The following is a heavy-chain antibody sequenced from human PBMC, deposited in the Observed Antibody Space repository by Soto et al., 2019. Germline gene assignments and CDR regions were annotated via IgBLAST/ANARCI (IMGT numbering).Heavy chain of an antibody. CDR1: GFTVSSNY. V-gene: IGHV3-53*02. CDR2: IYSGGST. CDR3: ASPFYGSGSHDTLGY. D-gene: IGHD3-10*01. J-gene: IGHJ4*02. Sequence: EVQLVETGGGLIQPGGSLRLSCAASGFTVSSNYMSWVRQAPGKGLEWVSVIYSGGSTYYADSVKGRFTISRDNSKNTLYLQMNSLRAEDTAVYYCASPFYGSGSHDTLGYWGQGTLVTVSS.